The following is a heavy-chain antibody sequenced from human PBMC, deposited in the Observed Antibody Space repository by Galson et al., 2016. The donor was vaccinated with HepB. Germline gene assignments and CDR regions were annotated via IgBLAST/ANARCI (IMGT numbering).Heavy chain of an antibody. CDR2: VRGSNTGSSGRK. CDR1: GFTFSSYA. J-gene: IGHJ6*02. Sequence: SLRLSCAASGFTFSSYAMSWVRQAPGKGLEWVSVVRGSNTGSSGRKSYAESVKGRFTISRGNSKDTLYLQMNSLRDEDTAVYYCAKGYGMDAWGQGTTVTVSS. V-gene: IGHV3-23*01. CDR3: AKGYGMDA.